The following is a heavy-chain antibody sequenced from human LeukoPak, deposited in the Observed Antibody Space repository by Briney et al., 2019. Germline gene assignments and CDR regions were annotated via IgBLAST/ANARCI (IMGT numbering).Heavy chain of an antibody. D-gene: IGHD5-18*01. V-gene: IGHV3-7*01. Sequence: GGSLRLSCTASGFTFSSYWMSWVRQAPGKGLEWVANIKEDGSDKYYVDSVKGRFTISRDNAKNSLYLQMNNLRAEDTAVYYCARDVGYFRFDYWGQGTLVTVSS. J-gene: IGHJ4*02. CDR3: ARDVGYFRFDY. CDR2: IKEDGSDK. CDR1: GFTFSSYW.